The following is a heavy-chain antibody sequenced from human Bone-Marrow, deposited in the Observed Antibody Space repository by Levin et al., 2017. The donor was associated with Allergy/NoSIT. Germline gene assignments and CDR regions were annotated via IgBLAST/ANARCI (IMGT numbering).Heavy chain of an antibody. Sequence: GGSLRLSCAASGFSFSTYAMYWVRQAPGKGLEWVSVIWYDGSGKFYADSVKGRFTISRDNSKNTLYLQMNSLGAEDTAFYYCATKAAVSQFDYWGQGVLVTVTS. CDR3: ATKAAVSQFDY. J-gene: IGHJ4*02. D-gene: IGHD6-13*01. CDR1: GFSFSTYA. CDR2: IWYDGSGK. V-gene: IGHV3-33*01.